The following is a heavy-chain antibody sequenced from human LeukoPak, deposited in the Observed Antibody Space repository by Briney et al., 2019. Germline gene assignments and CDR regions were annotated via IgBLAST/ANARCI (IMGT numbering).Heavy chain of an antibody. CDR3: ASQYCSGGSCYDYYGMDV. V-gene: IGHV1-2*02. CDR2: INTNSGGT. Sequence: SVKVSCKASGYTFIGYYIHWVRQAPGQGLEWMGWINTNSGGTNYAQKFQGRVTMTRDTSISTAYMELSRLRSDDTAVYYCASQYCSGGSCYDYYGMDVWGRGTTVTVSS. J-gene: IGHJ6*02. CDR1: GYTFIGYY. D-gene: IGHD2-15*01.